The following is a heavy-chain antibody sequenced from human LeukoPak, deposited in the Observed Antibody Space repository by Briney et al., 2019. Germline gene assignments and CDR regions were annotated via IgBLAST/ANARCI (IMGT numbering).Heavy chain of an antibody. V-gene: IGHV1-2*02. CDR2: MNPNSGGT. D-gene: IGHD3-22*01. CDR3: ARSPYDRDFDI. J-gene: IGHJ3*02. Sequence: GASVKVSCKASGYTFTSYDTNWVRQASGQGLEWMGWMNPNSGGTNYAQKFQGRVTMTRDTSISTAYMELSRLRSDDTAVYYCARSPYDRDFDIWGQGTMVTVSS. CDR1: GYTFTSYD.